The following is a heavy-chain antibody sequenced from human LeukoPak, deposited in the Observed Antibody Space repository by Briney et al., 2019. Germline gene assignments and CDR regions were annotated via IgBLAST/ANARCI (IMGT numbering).Heavy chain of an antibody. J-gene: IGHJ6*02. V-gene: IGHV3-23*01. D-gene: IGHD6-19*01. CDR3: AKAEAVYYYYYYGMDV. CDR1: GFTYSSYA. Sequence: TEGSLRLSCAASGFTYSSYAMIWVRQAPGKGLEWVSAISGSGGSTYYADSVKGRFTISRDNSKNTLYLQMNSLRAEDTAVYYCAKAEAVYYYYYYGMDVWGQGTTVTVSS. CDR2: ISGSGGST.